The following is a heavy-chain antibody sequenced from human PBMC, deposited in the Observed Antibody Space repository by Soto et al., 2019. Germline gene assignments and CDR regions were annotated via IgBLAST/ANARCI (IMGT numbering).Heavy chain of an antibody. J-gene: IGHJ4*02. CDR1: EYTFTDYF. Sequence: QVQLVQSGAEVKKPGASVKLSCQASEYTFTDYFIHWVRQAPGQGLEWMGLINLGGTTTTYAQKLRGXLXTXGXXSTSTVSMELSSLRSEATAVYYCIGEDRGLRYFDDWGQGTLVSVSS. CDR3: IGEDRGLRYFDD. D-gene: IGHD1-26*01. V-gene: IGHV1-46*04. CDR2: INLGGTTT.